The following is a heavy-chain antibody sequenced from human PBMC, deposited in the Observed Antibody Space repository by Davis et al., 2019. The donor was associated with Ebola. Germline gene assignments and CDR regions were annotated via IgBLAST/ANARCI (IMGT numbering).Heavy chain of an antibody. J-gene: IGHJ6*02. V-gene: IGHV3-15*01. CDR1: GFTFSNAW. CDR3: TTVTDYGMDV. CDR2: IKSKTDGGTT. Sequence: GESLKISCAASGFTFSNAWMSWVRQAPGKGLEWVGRIKSKTDGGTTDYAAPVKGRFTIPRDDSKNTLYLQMNSLKTEDTAVYYCTTVTDYGMDVWGQGTTVTVSS.